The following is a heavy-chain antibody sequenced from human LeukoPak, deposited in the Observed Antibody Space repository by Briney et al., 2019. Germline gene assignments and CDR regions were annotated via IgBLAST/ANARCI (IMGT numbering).Heavy chain of an antibody. Sequence: GGSLRLSCAASGFTFSSYAMSWVRQAPGKGLEWVSRIRGSGSTTYYTDSVKGRFTVSRDNSKNTPYLQMDSLRVEDTAIYYCAKELAYSYAKFDYWGQGTLVTVSS. CDR1: GFTFSSYA. V-gene: IGHV3-23*01. CDR3: AKELAYSYAKFDY. CDR2: IRGSGSTT. D-gene: IGHD5-18*01. J-gene: IGHJ4*02.